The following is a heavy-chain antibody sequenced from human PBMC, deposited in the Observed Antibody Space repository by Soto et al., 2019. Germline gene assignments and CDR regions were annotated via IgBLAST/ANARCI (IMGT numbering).Heavy chain of an antibody. CDR1: GFSLSTTGVG. D-gene: IGHD4-17*01. V-gene: IGHV2-5*02. J-gene: IGHJ4*02. CDR2: IYWDDDK. Sequence: QITLKESGPTLVKPTQTLTLTCTFSGFSLSTTGVGVGWIRQPPGKALDWLALIYWDDDKRYSPSLKCRLTITKDTSKNQVVLTMTNKDPIDTATYYCLRATPVTTGGAYWGQGTLVTVSS. CDR3: LRATPVTTGGAY.